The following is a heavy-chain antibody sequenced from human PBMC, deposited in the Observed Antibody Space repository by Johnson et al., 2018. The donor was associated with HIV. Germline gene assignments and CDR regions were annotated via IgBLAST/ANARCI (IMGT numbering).Heavy chain of an antibody. CDR1: GFTFSSYA. J-gene: IGHJ3*02. V-gene: IGHV3-30-3*01. CDR3: ARAHNWHSDAFDI. D-gene: IGHD1/OR15-1a*01. CDR2: ISYDGSNK. Sequence: QVQLVESGGGVVQPGGSLRLSCAASGFTFSSYAMHWVRQAPGKGLEWVAVISYDGSNKYYADSVKGRFTISRDNSKNTLYLQMNSLRAEDTAVYYCARAHNWHSDAFDIWGQGTMVTVSS.